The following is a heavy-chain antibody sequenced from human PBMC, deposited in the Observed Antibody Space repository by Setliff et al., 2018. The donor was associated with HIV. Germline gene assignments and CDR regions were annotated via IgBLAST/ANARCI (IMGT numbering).Heavy chain of an antibody. CDR1: GYTFSGYY. V-gene: IGHV1-2*02. CDR2: INSKSGDT. D-gene: IGHD5-12*01. Sequence: GASVKVSCKASGYTFSGYYIHWVRQAPGQGLEWMGWINSKSGDTNYAQKFQGRVTLTRNTSIGTAYMEVSSLGSDDTAVYYCARDVGRDGYCFDHWGQGTLVTVSS. J-gene: IGHJ4*02. CDR3: ARDVGRDGYCFDH.